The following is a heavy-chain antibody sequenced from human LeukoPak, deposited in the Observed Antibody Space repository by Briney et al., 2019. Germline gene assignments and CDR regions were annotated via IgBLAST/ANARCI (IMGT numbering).Heavy chain of an antibody. J-gene: IGHJ5*02. Sequence: GGSLRLSCAASGLTLRGYAMSWVRQAPGKGLEWVSAISGSGGSTYYADSVKGRFTISRDNSKNTLYLQMNSLRAEDTAVYYCAKWVVATKEFDPWGQGTLVTVSS. D-gene: IGHD5-12*01. CDR2: ISGSGGST. CDR3: AKWVVATKEFDP. V-gene: IGHV3-23*01. CDR1: GLTLRGYA.